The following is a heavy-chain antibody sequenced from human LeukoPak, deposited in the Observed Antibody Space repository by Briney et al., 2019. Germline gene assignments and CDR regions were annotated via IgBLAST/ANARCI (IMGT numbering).Heavy chain of an antibody. CDR3: ATLSLYPSRSYYLYFDY. CDR1: DFSFSNYA. V-gene: IGHV3-23*01. CDR2: VSNRGGST. J-gene: IGHJ4*02. Sequence: GGSLRLSCAASDFSFSNYAMSWVRQAPGKGLEWVSAVSNRGGSTYYADSVKGRFIISRDNSKNTLYLQMNSLRAEDTALYYCATLSLYPSRSYYLYFDYWGQGTLVTVS. D-gene: IGHD3-22*01.